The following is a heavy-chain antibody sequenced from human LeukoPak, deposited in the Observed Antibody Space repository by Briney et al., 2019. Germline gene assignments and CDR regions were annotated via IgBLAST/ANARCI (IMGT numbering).Heavy chain of an antibody. V-gene: IGHV4-34*01. CDR3: ARGNPGTTVTISYFDY. Sequence: PSETLSLTCAVYGGSFSGYYWSWIRQPPGKGLEWIGEINHSGSTNYNPSLKSRVTISVDTSKNQFSLKLSSVTAADTAVYYCARGNPGTTVTISYFDYWGQGTLVTVSS. J-gene: IGHJ4*02. CDR2: INHSGST. D-gene: IGHD4-17*01. CDR1: GGSFSGYY.